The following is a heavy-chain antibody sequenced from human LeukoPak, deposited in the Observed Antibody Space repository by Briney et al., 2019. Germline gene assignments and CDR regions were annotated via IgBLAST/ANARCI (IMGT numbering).Heavy chain of an antibody. CDR3: ARGNGWGGSSDWFDP. D-gene: IGHD3-10*01. Sequence: SETLSLTCTVSGGSISSYYWSWIRQPPGKGLEWIGYIYYSGSTNYNPSLKSRVTISVDTSKNQFSLKLTSVTAADTAVYYCARGNGWGGSSDWFDPWGQGILVTVSS. CDR1: GGSISSYY. J-gene: IGHJ5*02. V-gene: IGHV4-59*12. CDR2: IYYSGST.